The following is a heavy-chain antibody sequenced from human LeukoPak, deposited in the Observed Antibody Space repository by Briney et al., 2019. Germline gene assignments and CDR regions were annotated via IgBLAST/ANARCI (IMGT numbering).Heavy chain of an antibody. CDR3: AREGSGSYFDY. J-gene: IGHJ4*02. Sequence: PGGSLRLSCAASGFTVSSNYMSWVRQAPGKGLEWVSVIYSGGSTYYADSVKGRFPISRDNSKNTLYLQMNSLRAEDTAVYYCAREGSGSYFDYWGQGTLVTVSS. D-gene: IGHD3-10*01. CDR2: IYSGGST. CDR1: GFTVSSNY. V-gene: IGHV3-53*01.